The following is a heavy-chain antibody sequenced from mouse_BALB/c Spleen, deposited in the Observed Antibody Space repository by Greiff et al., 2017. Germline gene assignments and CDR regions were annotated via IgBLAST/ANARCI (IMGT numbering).Heavy chain of an antibody. V-gene: IGHV5-17*02. D-gene: IGHD2-14*01. CDR1: GFTFSSFG. J-gene: IGHJ2*01. Sequence: EVKLVESGGGLVQPGGSRKLSCAASGFTFSSFGMHWVRQAPEKGLEWVAYISSGSSTIYYADTVKGRFTISRDNPKNTLFLQMTSLRSEDTAMYYCARSGEVLPYYFDYWGQGTTLTVSS. CDR2: ISSGSSTI. CDR3: ARSGEVLPYYFDY.